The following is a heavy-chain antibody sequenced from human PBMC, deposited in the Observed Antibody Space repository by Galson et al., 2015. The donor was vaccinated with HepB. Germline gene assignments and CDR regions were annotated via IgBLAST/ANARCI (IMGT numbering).Heavy chain of an antibody. CDR2: ISSSGSTI. V-gene: IGHV3-11*01. D-gene: IGHD3-10*01. Sequence: SLRLSCAASGFTFSDYYMSWIRQAPGKGLEWVSYISSSGSTIYYADSVKGRFAISRDNAKNSLYLQMNSLRAEDTAVYYCASSMVRGVMEVWDQGTTVTVSS. CDR1: GFTFSDYY. CDR3: ASSMVRGVMEV. J-gene: IGHJ6*02.